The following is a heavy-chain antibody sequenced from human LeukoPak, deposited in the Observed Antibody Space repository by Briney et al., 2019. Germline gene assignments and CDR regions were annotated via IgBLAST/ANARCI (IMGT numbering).Heavy chain of an antibody. CDR2: MSYDGSNK. V-gene: IGHV3-30-3*02. J-gene: IGHJ5*02. D-gene: IGHD6-6*01. CDR3: AKKHQLVGMYNWFDP. CDR1: GFTFSSYA. Sequence: GRSLRLSCAASGFTFSSYAMHWVRQAPGKGLERVAVMSYDGSNKYYADSVRGRFTISRDNSKNTLYLQMSSLRTEDTAVYYCAKKHQLVGMYNWFDPWGQGTLVTVSS.